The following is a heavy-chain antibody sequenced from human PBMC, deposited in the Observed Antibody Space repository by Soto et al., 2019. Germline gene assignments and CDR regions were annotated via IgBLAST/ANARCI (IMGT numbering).Heavy chain of an antibody. D-gene: IGHD3-3*01. CDR3: ARAQGSPSPYYDFWSGYLVWFDP. V-gene: IGHV4-59*01. Sequence: SETLSLTCTVSGGSISSYDWSWIRQPPGKGLEWIGYIYYSGSTNYNPSLKSRVTISVDTSKNQFSLKLSSVTAADTAVYYCARAQGSPSPYYDFWSGYLVWFDPWGQGTLVTVSS. CDR2: IYYSGST. CDR1: GGSISSYD. J-gene: IGHJ5*02.